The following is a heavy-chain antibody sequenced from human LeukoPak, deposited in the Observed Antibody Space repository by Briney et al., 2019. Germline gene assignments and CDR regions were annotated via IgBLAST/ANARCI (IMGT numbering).Heavy chain of an antibody. V-gene: IGHV3-11*01. Sequence: GGSLRLSCAASGFTFRDYAMTWIRQAPGKGLEWISYIKRRSAATYYADSVAGRFVISRDDAKNSLNLHLTNLRVEDTATYFCARIWSARDWFDPWGQGT. CDR1: GFTFRDYA. D-gene: IGHD1-1*01. CDR3: ARIWSARDWFDP. J-gene: IGHJ5*02. CDR2: IKRRSAAT.